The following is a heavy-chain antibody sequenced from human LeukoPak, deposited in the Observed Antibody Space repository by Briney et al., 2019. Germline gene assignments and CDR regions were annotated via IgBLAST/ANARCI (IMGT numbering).Heavy chain of an antibody. CDR3: ARRYGGSYFDY. CDR1: GGSFSGYY. D-gene: IGHD4-23*01. J-gene: IGHJ4*02. CDR2: IYYSGST. V-gene: IGHV4-34*01. Sequence: SETLSLTCAVYGGSFSGYYWGWIRQPPGKGLEYIGTIYYSGSTYYNPSLKSRVTISVDTSKNQFSLKLSSVTAADTAIYYCARRYGGSYFDYWGQGTLVTVSS.